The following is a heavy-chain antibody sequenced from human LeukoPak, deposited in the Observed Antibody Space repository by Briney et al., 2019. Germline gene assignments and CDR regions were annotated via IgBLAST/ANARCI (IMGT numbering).Heavy chain of an antibody. D-gene: IGHD2-15*01. CDR3: ARDRSGYCSGGSCYFDY. CDR1: GFTFSSYG. Sequence: TGGSLRLSCAASGFTFSSYGMHWVRQAPGKGLEWVAVIWYDGSNKYYADSVKGRFTISRDNSKNTLYLQMNSLSAEDTAVYYCARDRSGYCSGGSCYFDYWGQGTLVTVSS. V-gene: IGHV3-33*01. CDR2: IWYDGSNK. J-gene: IGHJ4*02.